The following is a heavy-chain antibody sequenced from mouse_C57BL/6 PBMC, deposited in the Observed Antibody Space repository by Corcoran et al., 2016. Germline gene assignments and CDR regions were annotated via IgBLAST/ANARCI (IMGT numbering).Heavy chain of an antibody. Sequence: EVQLQQSGPELVKPGASVKISCKASGYTFTDYYMNWVKQSHGKSLEWIGDINPNNGGTSYNQKFKGKATLTVDKSSSTAYMELRSLTSEDSAVYYCAPNLLRDYWGQGTTLTVSS. CDR3: APNLLRDY. D-gene: IGHD1-1*01. CDR2: INPNNGGT. J-gene: IGHJ2*01. V-gene: IGHV1-26*01. CDR1: GYTFTDYY.